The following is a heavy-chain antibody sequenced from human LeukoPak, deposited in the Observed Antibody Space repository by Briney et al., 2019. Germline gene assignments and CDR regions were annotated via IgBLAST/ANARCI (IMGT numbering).Heavy chain of an antibody. V-gene: IGHV1-2*02. CDR2: INPNSGGT. CDR3: ARDRIVSWEAVVRNWFDP. CDR1: GYTFTGYY. Sequence: GASVKVSCKASGYTFTGYYMHWVRQAPGQGLEWMGWINPNSGGTNYAQKFQGRVTMTRDTSISTAYMELSRLRSDDTAVYYCARDRIVSWEAVVRNWFDPWGQGTLVTVSS. D-gene: IGHD2-2*01. J-gene: IGHJ5*02.